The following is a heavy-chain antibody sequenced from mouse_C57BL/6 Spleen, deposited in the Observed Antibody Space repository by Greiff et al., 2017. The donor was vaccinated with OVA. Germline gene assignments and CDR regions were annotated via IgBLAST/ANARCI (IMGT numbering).Heavy chain of an antibody. Sequence: VQLQQSGPELVKPGASVKISCKASGYSFSSSWMNWVKQRPGKGLEWIGRIYPGDGDTNYNGKFKGKATLTADKSSSTAYMQLSSLTSEDSAVYFCARELQRGYFDVWGTGTTVTVSS. CDR2: IYPGDGDT. CDR1: GYSFSSSW. D-gene: IGHD1-1*01. J-gene: IGHJ1*03. CDR3: ARELQRGYFDV. V-gene: IGHV1-82*01.